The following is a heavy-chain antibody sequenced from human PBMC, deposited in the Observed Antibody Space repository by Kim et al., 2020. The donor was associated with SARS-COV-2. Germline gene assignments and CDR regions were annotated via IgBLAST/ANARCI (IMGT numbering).Heavy chain of an antibody. J-gene: IGHJ6*02. Sequence: GGSLRLSCAASGFTFSSYSMNWVRQAPGKGLEWVSSISSSSSYIYYADSVKGRFTISRDNAKNSLYLQMNSLRAEDTAVYYCASRSVYYDILTGYHISHYGMDVWGQGTTVTVSS. D-gene: IGHD3-9*01. CDR3: ASRSVYYDILTGYHISHYGMDV. CDR2: ISSSSSYI. CDR1: GFTFSSYS. V-gene: IGHV3-21*01.